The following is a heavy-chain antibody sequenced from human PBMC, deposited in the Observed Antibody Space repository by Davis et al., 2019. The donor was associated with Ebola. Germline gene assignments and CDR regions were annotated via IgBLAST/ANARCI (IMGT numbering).Heavy chain of an antibody. V-gene: IGHV3-30*02. CDR2: IRYDGSNK. J-gene: IGHJ4*02. CDR1: GFTFSSYG. D-gene: IGHD6-19*01. Sequence: GESLKISCAASGFTFSSYGMHWVRQAPGKGLEWVAFIRYDGSNKYYADPVKGRFTISRDNSKNTLYLQMNSLRAEDTAVYYCAGQSRKAVAGTFDYWGQGTLVTVSS. CDR3: AGQSRKAVAGTFDY.